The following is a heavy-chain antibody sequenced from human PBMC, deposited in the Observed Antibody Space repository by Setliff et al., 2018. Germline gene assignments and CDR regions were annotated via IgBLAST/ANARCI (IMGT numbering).Heavy chain of an antibody. D-gene: IGHD3-22*01. V-gene: IGHV4-59*08. CDR3: ARGSYYDSSGYSPDFFDY. Sequence: LSLTCTVSGASISSYYWSWIRQPPGKGLEWIGYIYYGGTTNYNPSLKSRVSISLDTSKSQFSLRLSSLTAADTAVYYCARGSYYDSSGYSPDFFDYWGQGTLVTVSS. J-gene: IGHJ4*02. CDR1: GASISSYY. CDR2: IYYGGTT.